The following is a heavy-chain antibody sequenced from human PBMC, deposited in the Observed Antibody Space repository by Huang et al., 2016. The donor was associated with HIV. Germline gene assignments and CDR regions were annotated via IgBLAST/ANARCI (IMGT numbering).Heavy chain of an antibody. CDR2: MNPNTGNT. V-gene: IGHV1-8*02. J-gene: IGHJ4*02. D-gene: IGHD4-17*01. Sequence: QVHLVQSGAEVKKPGASVKVYCKASGYTFTNYDINWVRQAPGRGREWMGWMNPNTGNTRFAQSFQGRVTMTRKTSITTAYMELTSLTSEDTAVYYCARSAYGDLDYWGLGTLVSVPS. CDR1: GYTFTNYD. CDR3: ARSAYGDLDY.